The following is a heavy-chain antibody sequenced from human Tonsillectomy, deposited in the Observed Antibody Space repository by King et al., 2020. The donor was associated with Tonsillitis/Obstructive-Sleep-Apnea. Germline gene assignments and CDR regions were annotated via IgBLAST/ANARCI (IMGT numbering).Heavy chain of an antibody. J-gene: IGHJ4*02. D-gene: IGHD3-10*01. CDR3: AMSMGRWYLDY. Sequence: VQLQESGPGLVKPSETLSLTCTVSGGSIRSYYWSWIRQSPGKGLEWIGYMYYSGRNKYNPSLKSRVTISGDTSQNKFSLKLTSVTAADTAVYYCAMSMGRWYLDYWGQGTLVTVSS. CDR1: GGSIRSYY. V-gene: IGHV4-59*01. CDR2: MYYSGRN.